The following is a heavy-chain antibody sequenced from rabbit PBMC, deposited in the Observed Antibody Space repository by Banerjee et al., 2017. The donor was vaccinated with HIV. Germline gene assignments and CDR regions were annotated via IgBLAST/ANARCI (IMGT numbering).Heavy chain of an antibody. Sequence: QEQLVESGGGLVQPEGSLTLTCTASGFSFSSSYWICWVRQAPGKGLEWIACIDPGSSGSNYYASWAKGRFTISKTSSTTVTLQMTSLTAADTATYFCARDSAGSNYVFFNLWGPGTLVTVS. D-gene: IGHD8-1*01. CDR1: GFSFSSSYW. CDR3: ARDSAGSNYVFFNL. V-gene: IGHV1S45*01. CDR2: IDPGSSGSN. J-gene: IGHJ4*01.